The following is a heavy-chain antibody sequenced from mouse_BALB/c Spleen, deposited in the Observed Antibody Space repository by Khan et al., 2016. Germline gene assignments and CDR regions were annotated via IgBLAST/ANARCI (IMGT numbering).Heavy chain of an antibody. D-gene: IGHD2-1*01. CDR3: ARGGYGNYGFAY. CDR2: IYPGDGDT. CDR1: GYTFTSYW. V-gene: IGHV1-87*01. J-gene: IGHJ3*01. Sequence: QVQLQQSGAELARPGASVKLSCKASGYTFTSYWMQWVKQRPGQGLQWIGTIYPGDGDTRYTQKLKGKATLTADKSTSTAYMQLSSLASDDSAVYYCARGGYGNYGFAYWGQGTLVTVSA.